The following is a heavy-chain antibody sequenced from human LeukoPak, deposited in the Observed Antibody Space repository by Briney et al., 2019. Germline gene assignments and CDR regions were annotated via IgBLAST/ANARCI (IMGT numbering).Heavy chain of an antibody. CDR2: IYYSGST. J-gene: IGHJ3*02. D-gene: IGHD2-2*01. CDR3: ARVPALIDI. V-gene: IGHV4-39*01. Sequence: PSETLSLTCTVSGGSISSSSYYWGWIRQPPGKGLEWIGSIYYSGSTYYNPSLKSRVTISVDTSKNQFSLKLSSVTAADTAVYYCARVPALIDIWGQGTMVTVSS. CDR1: GGSISSSSYY.